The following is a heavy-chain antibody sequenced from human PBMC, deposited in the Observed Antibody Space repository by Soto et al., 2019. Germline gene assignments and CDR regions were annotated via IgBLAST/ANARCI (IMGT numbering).Heavy chain of an antibody. V-gene: IGHV3-73*01. CDR2: IRSKANSYAT. J-gene: IGHJ5*02. CDR3: TRHVPTIFGVVNWFDP. CDR1: GFTFSGSA. D-gene: IGHD3-3*01. Sequence: GGSLRLSCAASGFTFSGSAMHWVRQASGKGLEWVGRIRSKANSYATAYAASVKGRFTISRDDSKNTAYLQMNSLKTEDTAVYYCTRHVPTIFGVVNWFDPWGQGTLVTVSS.